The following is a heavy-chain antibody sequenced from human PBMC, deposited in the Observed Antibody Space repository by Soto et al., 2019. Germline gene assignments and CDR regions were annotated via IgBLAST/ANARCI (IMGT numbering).Heavy chain of an antibody. CDR1: GGSINKYY. J-gene: IGHJ2*01. CDR3: ARDYDVNTALNYWYFDL. CDR2: IYPSGRA. Sequence: QVQLQESGPGLVTASETLTLTCTISGGSINKYYWTWVRQPPGKGLEWIGRIYPSGRAHYNPSLQSRVTLSVDVSKNQFSLRVNSVTATDTAIYFCARDYDVNTALNYWYFDLWGRGTLVTVSS. D-gene: IGHD5-18*01. V-gene: IGHV4-4*07.